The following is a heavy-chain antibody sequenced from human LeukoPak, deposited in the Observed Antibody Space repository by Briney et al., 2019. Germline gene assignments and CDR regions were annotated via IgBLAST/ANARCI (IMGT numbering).Heavy chain of an antibody. J-gene: IGHJ6*04. D-gene: IGHD3-10*02. Sequence: GGSLRLSCAASGFIFSTYAMSWVRQAPGKGLEWVSSISSSSSYIFYVDSVKGRFTISRDNAKNSLYLQMNSLRAEDTAVYYCAELGITMIGGVWGKGTTVTISS. CDR3: AELGITMIGGV. CDR1: GFIFSTYA. CDR2: ISSSSSYI. V-gene: IGHV3-21*01.